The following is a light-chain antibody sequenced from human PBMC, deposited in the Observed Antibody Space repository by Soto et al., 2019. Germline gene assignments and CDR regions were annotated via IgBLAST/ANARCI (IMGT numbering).Light chain of an antibody. V-gene: IGKV3-15*01. Sequence: EIFMTQSPATXSLSPCXXXXLXFRXSQSVRSNLAWYQQKPGQAPRLLIYGASTRATGLPARFSGSGSGTDFTLTISSLQSEDFAVYYCQQYNTWPPITFGQGTRLEI. CDR2: GAS. CDR1: QSVRSN. J-gene: IGKJ5*01. CDR3: QQYNTWPPIT.